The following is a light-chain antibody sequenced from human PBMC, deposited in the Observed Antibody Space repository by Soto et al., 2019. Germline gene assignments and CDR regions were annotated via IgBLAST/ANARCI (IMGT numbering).Light chain of an antibody. Sequence: EIVMTQSPATLSVSPGERATLSCRASQSVSSNLAWYQQKPGQAPRLLIYGASTRATGIPARFSGSGSGTEFTLTFRRLQSEDFAVYYCQQYNNWPPRTFGQGTKLEIK. V-gene: IGKV3-15*01. CDR1: QSVSSN. CDR2: GAS. J-gene: IGKJ2*01. CDR3: QQYNNWPPRT.